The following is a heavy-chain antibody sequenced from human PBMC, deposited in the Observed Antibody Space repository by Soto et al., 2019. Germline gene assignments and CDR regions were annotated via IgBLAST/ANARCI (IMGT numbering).Heavy chain of an antibody. J-gene: IGHJ4*02. D-gene: IGHD3-16*01. CDR3: ARGGESGRWHPTYYYYEY. Sequence: PGGSLRLSCAASGFTLTGYEMNWVRQAPGKGLEWVSYISHTSSAIYYADSVRGRFTISRDNAKNTVSLQLNSLRAEDTAVYFCARGGESGRWHPTYYYYEYWGQGTQVTSPQ. CDR2: ISHTSSAI. CDR1: GFTLTGYE. V-gene: IGHV3-48*03.